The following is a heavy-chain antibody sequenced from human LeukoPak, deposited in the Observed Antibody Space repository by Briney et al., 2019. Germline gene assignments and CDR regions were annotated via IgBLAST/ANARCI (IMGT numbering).Heavy chain of an antibody. CDR2: INPSGGST. V-gene: IGHV1-46*01. J-gene: IGHJ4*02. D-gene: IGHD3-10*01. CDR3: ARDSGMVRGTVDY. CDR1: GYTFTSYY. Sequence: ASVKVSCKSSGYTFTSYYMYWVRQAPGQGLEWKGIINPSGGSTSYAQKFQGRVTMTRDTSTSTVYMELSSLRSEDTAVYYCARDSGMVRGTVDYWGQGTLVTVSS.